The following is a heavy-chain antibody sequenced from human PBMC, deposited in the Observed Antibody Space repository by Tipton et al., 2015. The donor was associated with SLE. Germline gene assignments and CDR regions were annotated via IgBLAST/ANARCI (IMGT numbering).Heavy chain of an antibody. CDR3: ARDLLVEKMPVTGKDAFDI. Sequence: GSLRLSCAASGFTFSDYYMSWIRQAPGKGLEWVSYISSSSSYTNYADSVKGRFTISRDNAKNSLYLQMNSLRAEDTAVYYCARDLLVEKMPVTGKDAFDIWGQGTMVTVSS. D-gene: IGHD1-20*01. V-gene: IGHV3-11*06. J-gene: IGHJ3*02. CDR1: GFTFSDYY. CDR2: ISSSSSYT.